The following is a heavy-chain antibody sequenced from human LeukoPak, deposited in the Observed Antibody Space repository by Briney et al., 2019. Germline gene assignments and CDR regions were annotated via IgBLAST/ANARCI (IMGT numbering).Heavy chain of an antibody. V-gene: IGHV4-4*07. D-gene: IGHD2-2*02. CDR2: IYTSGST. CDR1: GGSISSYY. J-gene: IGHJ6*03. Sequence: SETLSLTCTVSGGSISSYYWSWIRQPAGKGLEWIGRIYTSGSTNYNPSLKSRVTMSIDTSKNQFSLKLSSVTAADTAVYYCARTIKDIVVVPAAIGGYYYYYMDVWGKGTTVTISS. CDR3: ARTIKDIVVVPAAIGGYYYYYMDV.